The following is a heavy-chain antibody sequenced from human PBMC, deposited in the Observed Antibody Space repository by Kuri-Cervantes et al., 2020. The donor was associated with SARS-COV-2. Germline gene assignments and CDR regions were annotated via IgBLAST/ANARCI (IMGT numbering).Heavy chain of an antibody. CDR1: GFTFSGHW. Sequence: GGSLRLSCAASGFTFSGHWIHWVRQAPGKRLVWVSRINPDGSYTNKADSVKGRFTLSRDNAKNLLFLQMNSLRAEDTAVYYCVRDGDNWNFDYWGQGNLVTVSS. CDR3: VRDGDNWNFDY. V-gene: IGHV3-74*01. D-gene: IGHD1-20*01. J-gene: IGHJ4*02. CDR2: INPDGSYT.